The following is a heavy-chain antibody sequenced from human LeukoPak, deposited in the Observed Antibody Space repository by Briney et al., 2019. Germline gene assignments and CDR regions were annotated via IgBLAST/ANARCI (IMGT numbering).Heavy chain of an antibody. CDR1: GYTFTGYY. CDR3: ARETGYSRWSTWRSTDY. Sequence: ASVKVSCKASGYTFTGYYMYWVRQAPGQGLEWMGRINPNSGGTNYAQKFQGRVTMTRDTSISTAYMELSRLRSDDTAVYYCARETGYSRWSTWRSTDYWGQGTLVTVSS. J-gene: IGHJ4*02. V-gene: IGHV1-2*06. CDR2: INPNSGGT. D-gene: IGHD6-13*01.